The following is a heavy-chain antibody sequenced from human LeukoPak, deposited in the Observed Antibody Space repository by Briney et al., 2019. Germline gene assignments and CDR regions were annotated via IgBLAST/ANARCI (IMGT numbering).Heavy chain of an antibody. V-gene: IGHV3-48*01. CDR2: SSASSSDV. Sequence: GGALRLSCAASGLAFSSSAMNWVRQTPGKGLEWLSYSSASSSDVYYADSVKGRFTISRDNAKSSLYLQMNSLTAEDTAIYFCARGRDHAFDIWGQGTRVTVSS. J-gene: IGHJ3*02. CDR3: ARGRDHAFDI. CDR1: GLAFSSSA.